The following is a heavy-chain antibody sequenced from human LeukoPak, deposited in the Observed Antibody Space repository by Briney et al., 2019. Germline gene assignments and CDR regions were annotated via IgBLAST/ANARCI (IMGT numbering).Heavy chain of an antibody. J-gene: IGHJ4*02. CDR1: GYTFTGYY. Sequence: ASVKVSCKASGYTFTGYYMHWARQAPGPRLVWMGWLNPDNGGTAYAQKFQGRVTMTRDPSISTAYMELSRLRSDDTAVYYWARVVDSSSRYYFDYWGQGTLVTVSS. D-gene: IGHD6-13*01. CDR2: LNPDNGGT. CDR3: ARVVDSSSRYYFDY. V-gene: IGHV1-2*02.